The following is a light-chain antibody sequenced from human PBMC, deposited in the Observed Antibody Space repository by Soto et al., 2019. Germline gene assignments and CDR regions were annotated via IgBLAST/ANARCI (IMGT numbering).Light chain of an antibody. CDR3: SSYASSNAQL. J-gene: IGLJ2*01. Sequence: QSALTQPASVSGTPGQSITVSCIGTSSDIGRYNYVSWYQQHPGRAPKLIIRDVSSRPSGVPTRFSDSKSGNSASLTISGLQVEDEAYYFCSSYASSNAQLFGGGTKLTVL. CDR1: SSDIGRYNY. CDR2: DVS. V-gene: IGLV2-14*03.